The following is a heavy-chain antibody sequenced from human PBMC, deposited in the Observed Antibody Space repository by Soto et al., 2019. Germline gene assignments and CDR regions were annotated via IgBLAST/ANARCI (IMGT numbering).Heavy chain of an antibody. CDR1: GYTFTGYY. J-gene: IGHJ4*02. V-gene: IGHV1-2*02. CDR3: ARKNGDSAMATDLDF. D-gene: IGHD5-18*01. CDR2: INPNSGDT. Sequence: ASVKVSCKASGYTFTGYYMHWVRQAPGQGLEWMGWINPNSGDTHFAQNFQGRVTMTSDTSITTAYMELSGLKSDDTAFYYCARKNGDSAMATDLDFWGQGTLVTVSS.